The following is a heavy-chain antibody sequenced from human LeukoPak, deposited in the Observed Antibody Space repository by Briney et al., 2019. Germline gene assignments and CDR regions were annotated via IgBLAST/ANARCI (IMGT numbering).Heavy chain of an antibody. Sequence: GGSLRLSCAASGFTFSNAWMSWVRQAPGKGLEWVGRIKSKTDGGTTDYAAPVKGRFTISRDDSKTTLYLQMNSLKTEDTAVYYCTTPDLEYYFDYWGQGTLVTVSS. CDR3: TTPDLEYYFDY. CDR1: GFTFSNAW. D-gene: IGHD3-3*01. J-gene: IGHJ4*02. V-gene: IGHV3-15*01. CDR2: IKSKTDGGTT.